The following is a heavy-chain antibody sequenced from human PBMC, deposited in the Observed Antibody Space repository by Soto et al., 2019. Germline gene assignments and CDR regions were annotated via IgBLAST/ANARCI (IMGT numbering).Heavy chain of an antibody. V-gene: IGHV4-61*03. CDR3: ARGGGNIFYY. J-gene: IGHJ4*02. CDR2: IYYFGGT. CDR1: GGSVSRGSYS. D-gene: IGHD3-16*01. Sequence: SETLSLTCAVSGGSVSRGSYSWSWIRQPPGKGLEWIGYIYYFGGTNYNPSLKSRVTISVDRSKNLFSLRLSSVTAADTAVYYCARGGGNIFYYCSQGASVSVSS.